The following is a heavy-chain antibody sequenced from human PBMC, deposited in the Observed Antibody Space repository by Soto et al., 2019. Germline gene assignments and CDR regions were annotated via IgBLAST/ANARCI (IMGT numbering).Heavy chain of an antibody. V-gene: IGHV4-4*07. J-gene: IGHJ4*02. Sequence: PSETLSLTCTVSGGSITNYYWTWIRQPAGKGLEWIGRIYSNGDTNYNPSLKSRITMSVDTSKNQFSLNLSSVTAADTAVYYCARDYYGSGSRFDYCGQGPLVTVYS. D-gene: IGHD3-10*01. CDR2: IYSNGDT. CDR3: ARDYYGSGSRFDY. CDR1: GGSITNYY.